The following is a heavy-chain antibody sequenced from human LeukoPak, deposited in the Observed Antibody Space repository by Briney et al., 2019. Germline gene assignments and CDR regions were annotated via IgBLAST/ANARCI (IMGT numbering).Heavy chain of an antibody. CDR1: GGSFSGYY. CDR3: ARDKGAAVDDY. Sequence: SETLSLTCAVYGGSFSGYYWSWIRQPPGKGLEWIGEINHSGSTNYNPSLKSRVTISVDTSKNQFSLKLSSVTAADTAVYCCARDKGAAVDDYWGQGTLVTVSS. V-gene: IGHV4-34*01. D-gene: IGHD6-13*01. J-gene: IGHJ4*02. CDR2: INHSGST.